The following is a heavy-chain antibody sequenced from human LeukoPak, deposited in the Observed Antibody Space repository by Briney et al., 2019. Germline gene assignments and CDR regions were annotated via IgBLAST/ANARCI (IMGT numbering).Heavy chain of an antibody. V-gene: IGHV3-74*01. CDR2: INSDGSTT. CDR1: GFTFSSYW. Sequence: PGGSLRLSCVASGFTFSSYWMHWVRQAPGKGLMWVSRINSDGSTTSYADSVKGRFTISRDNAKNTLYLQMNSLRAEDTAVYYCARDPGYCSSTSCFYYNWFDPWGQGTLVTVSS. D-gene: IGHD2-2*01. CDR3: ARDPGYCSSTSCFYYNWFDP. J-gene: IGHJ5*02.